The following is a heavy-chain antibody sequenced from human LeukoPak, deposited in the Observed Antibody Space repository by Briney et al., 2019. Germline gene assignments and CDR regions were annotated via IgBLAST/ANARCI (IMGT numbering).Heavy chain of an antibody. Sequence: TGGSLRLSCAASEFTFSSYNMNWVRQALGKGLEWVSSISSSSAYIYYADSVKGRFTISRDNAKNSLYLQMNSLRAEDTAVYYCAREMFWSGYFSNLHFDYWGQGALVTVSS. D-gene: IGHD3-3*01. CDR3: AREMFWSGYFSNLHFDY. J-gene: IGHJ4*02. CDR2: ISSSSAYI. CDR1: EFTFSSYN. V-gene: IGHV3-21*01.